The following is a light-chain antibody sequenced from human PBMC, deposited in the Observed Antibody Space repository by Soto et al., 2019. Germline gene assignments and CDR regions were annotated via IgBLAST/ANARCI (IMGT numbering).Light chain of an antibody. CDR3: QQYNSFPT. Sequence: DIQMTQSPSTLSASLGDRATITCRASQSISSWWAWYQQKPGKAPKLLIYDASSLESGAPARFSGSGSGTDFTLTISSLQPDDFAAYYCQQYNSFPTFGQGTKVEIK. CDR2: DAS. V-gene: IGKV1-5*03. CDR1: QSISSW. J-gene: IGKJ1*01.